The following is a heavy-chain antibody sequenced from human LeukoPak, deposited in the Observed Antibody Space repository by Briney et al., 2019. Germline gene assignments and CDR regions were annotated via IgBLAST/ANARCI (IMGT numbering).Heavy chain of an antibody. J-gene: IGHJ3*02. CDR3: ARDLWPRGNI. CDR2: IIPIFGTA. Sequence: ASVKVSCKASVGTFISYAISWVRQAPGQGREWMGGIIPIFGTANYAQKFQGRVTITADESTSTAYMELSSLRSEDTAVYYCARDLWPRGNIWGQGTMVTVSS. CDR1: VGTFISYA. V-gene: IGHV1-69*13.